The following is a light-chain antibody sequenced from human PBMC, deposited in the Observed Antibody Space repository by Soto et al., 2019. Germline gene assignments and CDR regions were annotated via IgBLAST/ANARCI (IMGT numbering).Light chain of an antibody. CDR2: DVR. CDR1: SSDIGDNNY. Sequence: QCALTQPASVSGSPGQSITISCTGTSSDIGDNNYVSWYQQHPGKAPKLMIYDVRHRPSGVSIRFSGSKSGNTASLTISDLQAEDEADYYCSSYRISSTYVFGTGTKVTVL. CDR3: SSYRISSTYV. V-gene: IGLV2-14*01. J-gene: IGLJ1*01.